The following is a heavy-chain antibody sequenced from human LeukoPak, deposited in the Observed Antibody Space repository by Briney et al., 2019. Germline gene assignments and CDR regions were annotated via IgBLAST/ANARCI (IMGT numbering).Heavy chain of an antibody. V-gene: IGHV4-59*08. J-gene: IGHJ4*02. Sequence: PSETLSLTCTVSGGSISSYYWSWIRQPPGKGLEWIGYIYYSGSTNYNPSLKSRVTISVDTSKNQSSLKLSSVTAADTAVYYCAGYDSSGYSDYWGQGTLVTVSS. CDR2: IYYSGST. D-gene: IGHD3-22*01. CDR1: GGSISSYY. CDR3: AGYDSSGYSDY.